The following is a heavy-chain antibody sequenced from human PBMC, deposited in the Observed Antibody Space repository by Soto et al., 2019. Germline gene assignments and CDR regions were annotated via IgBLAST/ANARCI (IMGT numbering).Heavy chain of an antibody. J-gene: IGHJ6*02. CDR2: INPNSGGT. V-gene: IGHV1-2*02. CDR1: GHTFTGYY. Sequence: ASVKVSCKXSGHTFTGYYMHWVRQAPGQGLEWMGWINPNSGGTNYAQKFQGRVTMTRDTSISTAYMELSRLRSDDTAVYYCARGGSLWFGFPSSYYYYGMDVWGQGTTVTVSS. D-gene: IGHD3-10*01. CDR3: ARGGSLWFGFPSSYYYYGMDV.